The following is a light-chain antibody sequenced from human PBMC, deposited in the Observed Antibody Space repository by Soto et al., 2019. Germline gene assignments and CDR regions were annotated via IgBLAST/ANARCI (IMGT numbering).Light chain of an antibody. CDR1: QSISRY. J-gene: IGKJ4*01. CDR3: QQSFSAPLT. Sequence: DIQMTQTPFSLSASVGDRVTITCRASQSISRYLNWYQQKPGKAPKLLIFAASTLESGVPSRFSGSGSGTDFTLTISSLQHEDFDTYYCQQSFSAPLTFGGGTKVDIK. CDR2: AAS. V-gene: IGKV1-39*01.